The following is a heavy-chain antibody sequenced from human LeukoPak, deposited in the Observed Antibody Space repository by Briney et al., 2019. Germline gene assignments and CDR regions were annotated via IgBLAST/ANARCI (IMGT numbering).Heavy chain of an antibody. J-gene: IGHJ6*02. D-gene: IGHD6-6*01. CDR2: ISSNGGST. CDR1: GFTFSSYA. CDR3: VKEEYSRSGGRYYYYGMDV. V-gene: IGHV3-64D*09. Sequence: GGSLRLSCSASGFTFSSYAMHWVRQAPGKGLEYVSAISSNGGSTYYADSVKGRFTISRDNSKNTLYLQMSSLRAEDTAVCYCVKEEYSRSGGRYYYYGMDVWGQGTTVTVSS.